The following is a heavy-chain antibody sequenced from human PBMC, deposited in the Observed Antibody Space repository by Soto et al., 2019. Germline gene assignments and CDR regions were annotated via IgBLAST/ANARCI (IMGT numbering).Heavy chain of an antibody. CDR1: GYTFTSYG. D-gene: IGHD3-3*01. Sequence: QVQLVQSGAEVKKPGASVKVSCKASGYTFTSYGISWVRQAPGQGLEWMGWISAYNGNTNYAQKLQGRVTMTTDTSTSTADMELRSLRSDDTAVYYCAREGHYDFWSGYYIGFDYWGQGTLVTVSS. J-gene: IGHJ4*02. CDR2: ISAYNGNT. V-gene: IGHV1-18*01. CDR3: AREGHYDFWSGYYIGFDY.